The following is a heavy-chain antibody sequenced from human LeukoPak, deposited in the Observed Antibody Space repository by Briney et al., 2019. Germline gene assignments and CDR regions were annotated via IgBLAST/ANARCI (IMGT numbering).Heavy chain of an antibody. CDR1: GGSISSYY. Sequence: SETLSLTCTVSGGSISSYYWSWIRQPPGKGLEWIGYIYYSGSTNYNPSLKSRVTISVDTSKNQFSLKLSSVTAADTAVYYCARDGLWIQNSFDIWGQGTVVTVSS. D-gene: IGHD5-18*01. V-gene: IGHV4-59*12. CDR2: IYYSGST. CDR3: ARDGLWIQNSFDI. J-gene: IGHJ3*02.